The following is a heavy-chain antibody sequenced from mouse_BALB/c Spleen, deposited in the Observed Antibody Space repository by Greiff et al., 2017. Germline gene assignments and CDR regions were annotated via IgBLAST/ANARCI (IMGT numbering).Heavy chain of an antibody. CDR1: GFTFSSFG. Sequence: DVHLVESGGGLVQPGGSRKLSCAASGFTFSSFGMHWVRQAPEKGLEWVAYISSGSSTIYYADTVKGRFTISRDNPKNTLFLQMTSLRSEDTAMYYCARWGYDYDWFAYWGQGTLVTVSA. J-gene: IGHJ3*01. V-gene: IGHV5-17*02. CDR3: ARWGYDYDWFAY. CDR2: ISSGSSTI. D-gene: IGHD2-4*01.